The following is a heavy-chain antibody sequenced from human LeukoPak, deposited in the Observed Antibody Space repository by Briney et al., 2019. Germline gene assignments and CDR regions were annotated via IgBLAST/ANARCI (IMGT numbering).Heavy chain of an antibody. Sequence: SETLSLTCTVSGGSISSGGYYWSWIRQHPGKGLEWIGYIYYSGSTYYNPSLKSRVTISVDTSKNQFSLKLSSVTAADTAAYYCARGNYDFWSGTTNYYFDYWGQGTLVTVSS. V-gene: IGHV4-31*03. J-gene: IGHJ4*02. D-gene: IGHD3-3*01. CDR1: GGSISSGGYY. CDR3: ARGNYDFWSGTTNYYFDY. CDR2: IYYSGST.